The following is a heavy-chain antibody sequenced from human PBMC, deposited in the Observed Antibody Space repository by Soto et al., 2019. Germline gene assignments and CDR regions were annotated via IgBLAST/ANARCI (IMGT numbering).Heavy chain of an antibody. CDR2: MNPNSGNT. Sequence: QVQLVQSGAEVKKPGASVKVSCKASGYTFTSYDINWVRQATGQGLEWMGWMNPNSGNTGYAQKFQGRVTMTRNTSRSTAYMELSSLRSEATAVYYCARERSSGWYVDYWGQGTLVTVSS. CDR1: GYTFTSYD. V-gene: IGHV1-8*01. J-gene: IGHJ4*02. CDR3: ARERSSGWYVDY. D-gene: IGHD6-19*01.